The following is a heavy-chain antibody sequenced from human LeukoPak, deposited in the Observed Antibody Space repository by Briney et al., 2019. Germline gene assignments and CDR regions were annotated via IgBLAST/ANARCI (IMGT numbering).Heavy chain of an antibody. Sequence: PGGSLRLSCAASGFTFSSYAMSWVRQAPGKGLEWVSAISGSGGSTYYADSVKGRFTISRDNSKNTLYLQMNSLRAEDTAVYHCAKDPDSHYYGSSYDYYYYGMDVWGQGTTVTVSS. CDR3: AKDPDSHYYGSSYDYYYYGMDV. CDR1: GFTFSSYA. D-gene: IGHD3-10*01. J-gene: IGHJ6*02. CDR2: ISGSGGST. V-gene: IGHV3-23*01.